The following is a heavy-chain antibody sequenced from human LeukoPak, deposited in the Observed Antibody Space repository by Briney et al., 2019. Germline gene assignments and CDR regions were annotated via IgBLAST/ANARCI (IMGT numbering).Heavy chain of an antibody. D-gene: IGHD2-2*01. J-gene: IGHJ6*02. CDR1: GGSISSGGYY. V-gene: IGHV4-61*08. Sequence: SETLSLTCTVSGGSISSGGYYWSWIRQHPGKGLEWIGYIYYSGSTNYNPSLKSRVTISVDTSKNQFSLKLSSVTAADTAVYYCARSTRDYYYYYGMDVWGQGITVTVSS. CDR3: ARSTRDYYYYYGMDV. CDR2: IYYSGST.